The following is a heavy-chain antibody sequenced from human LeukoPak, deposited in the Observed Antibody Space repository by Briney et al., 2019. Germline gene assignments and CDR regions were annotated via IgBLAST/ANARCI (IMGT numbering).Heavy chain of an antibody. Sequence: SETLSLTCTVSGGSISSYSWSWIRQPAGKGLECIGHIYTSGSTNYNPSLKSRVTMSVDTSKNQFSLKVTSVTAADTAVYYCARECSSTSCQFDYWGQGILVTVSS. CDR2: IYTSGST. CDR1: GGSISSYS. J-gene: IGHJ4*02. CDR3: ARECSSTSCQFDY. D-gene: IGHD2-2*01. V-gene: IGHV4-4*07.